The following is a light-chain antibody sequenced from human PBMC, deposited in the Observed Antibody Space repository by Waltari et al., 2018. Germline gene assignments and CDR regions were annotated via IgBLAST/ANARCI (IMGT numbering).Light chain of an antibody. CDR3: CSYAGTPRVV. V-gene: IGLV2-23*02. J-gene: IGLJ2*01. CDR2: EVN. Sequence: QSALTQPASVSGSPGQSLTISCTGTNNDIGSYNLISWYQHHPGKAPKVIIFEVNKRPSGVSNRFSGSKSGNTASLTVSGLHPEDEADYYCCSYAGTPRVVFGGGTKLTVL. CDR1: NNDIGSYNL.